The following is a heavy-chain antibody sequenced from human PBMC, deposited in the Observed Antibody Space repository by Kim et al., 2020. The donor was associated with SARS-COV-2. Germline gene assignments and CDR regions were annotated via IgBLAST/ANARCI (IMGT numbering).Heavy chain of an antibody. CDR1: GYTFTSYA. J-gene: IGHJ6*03. CDR3: ARDSYYDIFRYYYYYMDV. V-gene: IGHV1-3*01. D-gene: IGHD3-9*01. CDR2: INAGNGNT. Sequence: ASVKVSCKASGYTFTSYAMHWVRQAPGQRLEWMGWINAGNGNTKYSQKSQGRVTITRDTSASTAYMELSSLRSEDTAVYYCARDSYYDIFRYYYYYMDVWGKGTTVSVSS.